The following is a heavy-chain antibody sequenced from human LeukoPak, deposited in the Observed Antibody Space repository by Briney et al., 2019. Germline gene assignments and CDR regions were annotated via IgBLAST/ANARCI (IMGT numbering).Heavy chain of an antibody. D-gene: IGHD2-21*01. CDR3: AKAPVTSCRGAYCYPFDS. J-gene: IGHJ4*02. CDR2: ISGSGSNT. Sequence: GGSLRLSCAASGFTFSSYAMSWVRQAPGKGLEWVSSISGSGSNTHYADSVKGRFTISRDNSKNTLYLQMNSLRAEDAAVYFCAKAPVTSCRGAYCYPFDSWGQGTLVTVSS. CDR1: GFTFSSYA. V-gene: IGHV3-23*01.